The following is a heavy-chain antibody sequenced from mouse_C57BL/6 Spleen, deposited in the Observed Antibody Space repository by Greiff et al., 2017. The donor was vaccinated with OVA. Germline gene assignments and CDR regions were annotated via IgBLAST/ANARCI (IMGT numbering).Heavy chain of an antibody. Sequence: EVQVVESGGGLVKPGGSLKLSCAASGFTFTDYGMHWVRQAPEKGLEWVAYISSGSSTIYYADTVKGRFTLSRDNAKNTLFLQLTSLRSEDTAMYYCARNRLWDYDGAYYYAMDYGGQGTSVTVSS. V-gene: IGHV5-17*01. CDR1: GFTFTDYG. J-gene: IGHJ4*01. D-gene: IGHD2-4*01. CDR3: ARNRLWDYDGAYYYAMDY. CDR2: ISSGSSTI.